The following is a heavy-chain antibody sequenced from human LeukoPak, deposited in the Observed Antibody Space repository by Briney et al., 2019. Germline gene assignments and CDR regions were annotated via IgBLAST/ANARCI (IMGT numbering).Heavy chain of an antibody. D-gene: IGHD4-4*01. CDR3: TTDQVTTALYYYYYGMDV. V-gene: IGHV3-15*01. J-gene: IGHJ6*02. CDR1: GFTFSNAW. CDR2: IKSKTDGGTT. Sequence: PGGSLRLSCAASGFTFSNAWMSWVRQAPGKGLEWVGRIKSKTDGGTTDYAAPVKGRFPISRDDSKNTLYLQMNSLKTEDTAVYYCTTDQVTTALYYYYYGMDVWGQGTTVTVSS.